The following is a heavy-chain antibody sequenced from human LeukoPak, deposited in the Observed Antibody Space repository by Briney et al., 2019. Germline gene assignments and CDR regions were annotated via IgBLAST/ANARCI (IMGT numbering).Heavy chain of an antibody. Sequence: ASVKVSCKASGYTFTGYYMHWVRQAPGQGLEWMGWINPNSGGTNYAQKFQGWVTMTRDTSISTAYMELSSLRSEDTAVYYCATERTLYDFWSGYYRSRRTIVYGMDVWGQGTTVTVSS. V-gene: IGHV1-2*04. CDR1: GYTFTGYY. D-gene: IGHD3-3*01. CDR3: ATERTLYDFWSGYYRSRRTIVYGMDV. J-gene: IGHJ6*02. CDR2: INPNSGGT.